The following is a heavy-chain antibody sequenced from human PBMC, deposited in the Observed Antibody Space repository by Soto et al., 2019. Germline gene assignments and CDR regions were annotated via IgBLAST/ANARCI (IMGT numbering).Heavy chain of an antibody. CDR3: ARVPSYSSSWYILHYYYGMDV. CDR1: GFTFSSYS. D-gene: IGHD6-13*01. V-gene: IGHV3-21*01. J-gene: IGHJ6*02. CDR2: ISSSSSYI. Sequence: GGSLRLSCAASGFTFSSYSMNWVRQAPGKGLEWVSSISSSSSYIYYADSVKGRFTISRDNAKNSLYLQMNSLRAEDTAVYYFARVPSYSSSWYILHYYYGMDVWGQGTTVTVSS.